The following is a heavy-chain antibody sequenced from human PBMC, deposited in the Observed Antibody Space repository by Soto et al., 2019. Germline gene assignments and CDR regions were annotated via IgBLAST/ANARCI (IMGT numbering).Heavy chain of an antibody. D-gene: IGHD3-22*01. CDR3: AKDVGSMEFFYDSSGPYYFDY. CDR2: ISGSGDST. J-gene: IGHJ4*02. V-gene: IGHV3-23*01. Sequence: PGGSLRLSCAASGFTFRSYAMSWVRQAPGKXLEWVSSISGSGDSTYYADSVKGRFTISRDNSKNTVFLQMNSLRAEDTAVFYCAKDVGSMEFFYDSSGPYYFDYWGQGTQVTVSS. CDR1: GFTFRSYA.